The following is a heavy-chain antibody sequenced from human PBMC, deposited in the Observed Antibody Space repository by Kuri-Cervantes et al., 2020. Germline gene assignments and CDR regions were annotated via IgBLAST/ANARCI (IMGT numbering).Heavy chain of an antibody. J-gene: IGHJ4*02. CDR2: IDHSGST. Sequence: SETLSLTCAVYGGSFSGYSWSWIGQPPGKGLEWIGEIDHSGSTNYNPSLKSRVTISVDTSKTQFSRNLSPVTAADTAVYYCATGDGDYVDPWGYWGQGTLVTVSS. V-gene: IGHV4-34*01. D-gene: IGHD4-17*01. CDR1: GGSFSGYS. CDR3: ATGDGDYVDPWGY.